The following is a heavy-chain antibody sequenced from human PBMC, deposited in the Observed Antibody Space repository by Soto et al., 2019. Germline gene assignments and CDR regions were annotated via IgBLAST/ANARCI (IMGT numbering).Heavy chain of an antibody. Sequence: GGSLRLSCAASGFTFSSYAMSWVRQAPGKGLEWVSAINGRGDITFYADSVKGRFTISRDNSKNTLFLQMNSLTAEDTAMYYCAIELANYAFWSSYSVYYDSWGQGTQVTVSS. CDR3: AIELANYAFWSSYSVYYDS. V-gene: IGHV3-23*01. J-gene: IGHJ4*02. CDR2: INGRGDIT. CDR1: GFTFSSYA. D-gene: IGHD3-3*01.